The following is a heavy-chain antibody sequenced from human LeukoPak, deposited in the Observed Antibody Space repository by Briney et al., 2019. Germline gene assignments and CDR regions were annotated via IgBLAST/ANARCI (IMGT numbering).Heavy chain of an antibody. CDR2: INTNTGNP. V-gene: IGHV7-4-1*02. CDR1: GYTFTSYA. J-gene: IGHJ4*02. D-gene: IGHD6-19*01. Sequence: ASVKVSCKASGYTFTSYALNWVRQAPGQGLEWMGWINTNTGNPTYAQGFTGRFVFSLDTSVSTVYLQWNSLKASDTAMYYCATYRGGWNKFYFDYWGQGTLVTVSS. CDR3: ATYRGGWNKFYFDY.